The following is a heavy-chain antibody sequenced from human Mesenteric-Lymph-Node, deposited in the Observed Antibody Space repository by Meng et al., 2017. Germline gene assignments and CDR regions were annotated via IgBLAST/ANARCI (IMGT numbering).Heavy chain of an antibody. J-gene: IGHJ6*02. V-gene: IGHV3-23*01. D-gene: IGHD6-13*01. CDR3: AKAASSTWRSGLDV. CDR2: ISPGSGNI. Sequence: GESLKISCVVSGFTFSSYAMTWVRQAPGKGLEWVSSISPGSGNIYYANSAKGRFTISRDNSKNTLYLQMNSLRADDSAVFYRAKAASSTWRSGLDVWGQGTTVTVSS. CDR1: GFTFSSYA.